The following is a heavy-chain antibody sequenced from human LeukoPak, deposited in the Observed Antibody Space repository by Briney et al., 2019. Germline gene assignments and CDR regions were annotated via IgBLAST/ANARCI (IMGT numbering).Heavy chain of an antibody. CDR2: MNPNSGNT. J-gene: IGHJ4*02. CDR3: ASSDCSGGSCYWS. Sequence: ASVKVSCKASGYTFTSYDINWVRQATGQGLEWMGWMNPNSGNTGYAQKFQGRVTMTRNTSISTAYMELSSLRSEDTAVYYCASSDCSGGSCYWSWGQGTLVTVSS. CDR1: GYTFTSYD. V-gene: IGHV1-8*01. D-gene: IGHD2-15*01.